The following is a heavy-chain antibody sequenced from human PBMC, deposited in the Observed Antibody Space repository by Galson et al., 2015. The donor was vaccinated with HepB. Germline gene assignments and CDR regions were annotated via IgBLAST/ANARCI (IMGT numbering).Heavy chain of an antibody. V-gene: IGHV3-23*01. CDR2: ISGNGDRT. J-gene: IGHJ5*01. D-gene: IGHD5-18*01. CDR3: AKGYGLFDS. Sequence: SLRLSCAASGFAFGTHAMSWVRQAPGRGLEWVSGISGNGDRTFYADSVKGRFTVSRDNSNNMLYLQMNSLRAGDAGLYFCAKGYGLFDSWGQGILVTVSS. CDR1: GFAFGTHA.